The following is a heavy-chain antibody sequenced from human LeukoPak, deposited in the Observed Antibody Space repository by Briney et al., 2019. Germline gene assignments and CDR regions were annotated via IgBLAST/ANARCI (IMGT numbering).Heavy chain of an antibody. J-gene: IGHJ6*02. CDR1: GFTFHDYG. CDR3: ARRPDCSSTDCYGMDV. V-gene: IGHV3-20*04. CDR2: INWNGDRT. D-gene: IGHD2-2*01. Sequence: GGSLRLSCAASGFTFHDYGMSWVRQSPGKGLEWVSGINWNGDRTGYADSVKGRFTISRDNAKKSLYLQMNSLRAEDTAVYYCARRPDCSSTDCYGMDVWGQGTTVTVSS.